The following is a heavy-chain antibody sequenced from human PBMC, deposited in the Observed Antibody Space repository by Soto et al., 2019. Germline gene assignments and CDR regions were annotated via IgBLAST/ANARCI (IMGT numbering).Heavy chain of an antibody. D-gene: IGHD4-4*01. CDR1: GFTFSSYA. Sequence: QVQLVESGGGVVQPGRSLRLSCAASGFTFSSYAMHWVRQVPGKGLEWVAVISYDGSNKYYADSVKGRFTISRDNSKNTMDQKMNSRRAEDTAVYYCARPLWRDDYNWGYFDLWGRGTLVTVSS. CDR3: ARPLWRDDYNWGYFDL. CDR2: ISYDGSNK. V-gene: IGHV3-30-3*01. J-gene: IGHJ2*01.